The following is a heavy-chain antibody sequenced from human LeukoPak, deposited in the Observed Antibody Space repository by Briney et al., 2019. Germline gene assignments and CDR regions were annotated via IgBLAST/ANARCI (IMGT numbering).Heavy chain of an antibody. V-gene: IGHV3-30*04. CDR2: IRYDGSNK. CDR3: ARRYNDY. CDR1: GFTFNSYS. D-gene: IGHD1-1*01. Sequence: GGSLRLSCAASGFTFNSYSMHWVRQAPGKGLEWVAFIRYDGSNKYYADSVKGRFTISRDNSKNTLYLQMNSLRAEDTAVYYCARRYNDYWGQGTLVTVSS. J-gene: IGHJ4*02.